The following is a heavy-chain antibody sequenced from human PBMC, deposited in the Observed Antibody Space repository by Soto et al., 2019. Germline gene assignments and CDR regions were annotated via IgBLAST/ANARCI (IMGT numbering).Heavy chain of an antibody. CDR3: ARVTLKAGNGCDP. CDR1: GYTFTDYF. Sequence: QVQLVQSGAEVKKPGASVKVSCQASGYTFTDYFIHWVRQAPGQAFEWMGWINPKSRGTNYAQKFQGRVTMTRDTANSTAYREMSGLRSDVTAVYYCARVTLKAGNGCDPGGQGTLGSDSS. J-gene: IGHJ5*02. V-gene: IGHV1-2*02. CDR2: INPKSRGT.